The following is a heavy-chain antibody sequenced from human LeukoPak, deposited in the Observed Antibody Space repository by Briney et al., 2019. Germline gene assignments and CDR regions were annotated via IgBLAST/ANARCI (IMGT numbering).Heavy chain of an antibody. CDR1: EFTFSSYA. J-gene: IGHJ4*02. V-gene: IGHV3-23*01. CDR3: AKSANRYTAMGSFDY. Sequence: GGSLRLSCAASEFTFSSYAMSWVRQAPGKGLEWVSAISGSGGSTYYADSVKGRFTISRDNSKNTLYLQMNSLRAEDTAVYYCAKSANRYTAMGSFDYWGQGTLVTVSS. CDR2: ISGSGGST. D-gene: IGHD5-18*01.